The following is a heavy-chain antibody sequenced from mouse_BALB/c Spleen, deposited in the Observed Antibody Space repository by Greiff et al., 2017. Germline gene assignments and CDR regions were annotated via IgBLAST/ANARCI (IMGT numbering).Heavy chain of an antibody. CDR1: GFTFSSYA. CDR3: ARRGDAMDY. V-gene: IGHV5-9-3*01. CDR2: ISSGGSYT. Sequence: EVQRLESGGGLVKPGGSLKLSCAASGFTFSSYAMSWVRQTPEKRLEWVATISSGGSYTYYPDSVKGRFTISRDNAKNTLYLQMSSLRSEDTAMYYCARRGDAMDYWGQGTSVTVSS. J-gene: IGHJ4*01.